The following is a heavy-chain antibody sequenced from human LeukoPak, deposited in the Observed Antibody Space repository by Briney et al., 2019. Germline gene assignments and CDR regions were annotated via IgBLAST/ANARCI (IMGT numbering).Heavy chain of an antibody. CDR1: GYTFASYY. Sequence: GASVKVSCKASGYTFASYYMHWVRQAPGQGLEWMGIINPSGGSTSYAQKFQGRVTMTTDTSISTAYMELSSLRYDDTAVYYCASGPSDLGSSSQYWGQGTLVTVSS. CDR3: ASGPSDLGSSSQY. J-gene: IGHJ4*02. CDR2: INPSGGST. V-gene: IGHV1-46*01. D-gene: IGHD6-6*01.